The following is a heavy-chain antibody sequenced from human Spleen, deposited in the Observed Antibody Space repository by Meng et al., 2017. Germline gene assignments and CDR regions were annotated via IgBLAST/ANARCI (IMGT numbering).Heavy chain of an antibody. V-gene: IGHV1-2*06. CDR3: ARAEYGSGSYYIDY. J-gene: IGHJ4*02. CDR2: INPNSGGT. Sequence: ASVKVSCKASGYTFTGYYMHWVRQAPGQGLEWMGRINPNSGGTNYAQKFQGRVTMTRDTSISTAYMELSRLRSDDTAVYYCARAEYGSGSYYIDYWGQGTLVTVSS. CDR1: GYTFTGYY. D-gene: IGHD3-10*01.